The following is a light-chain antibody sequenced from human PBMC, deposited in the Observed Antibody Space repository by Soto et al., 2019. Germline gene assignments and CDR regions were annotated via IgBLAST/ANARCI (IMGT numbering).Light chain of an antibody. CDR3: QQTDSFPRT. Sequence: IQMTQSPSSLAASVGDRVTSTCRASQSISSYLNWYQHKPGKAPKLLIYAASSLQTGVPSRFSGSRSGTDFALTISSLQRDDFATYYCQQTDSFPRTFGQGTKVDIK. V-gene: IGKV1-39*01. CDR2: AAS. J-gene: IGKJ1*01. CDR1: QSISSY.